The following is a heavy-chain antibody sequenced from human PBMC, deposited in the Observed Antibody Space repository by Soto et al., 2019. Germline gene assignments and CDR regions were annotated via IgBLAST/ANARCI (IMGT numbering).Heavy chain of an antibody. CDR3: AREEVGYCSGGRCYYYVMDV. V-gene: IGHV4-4*07. D-gene: IGHD2-15*01. CDR2: IYTSGNT. Sequence: PSETLSLTCTVSGGSISSYYWSWIRQPAGKGLEWIGRIYTSGNTNYNPSLKSRVTMSVDTSKNQFSLKLSSVTAADTAVYYCAREEVGYCSGGRCYYYVMDVWGQGTTVNVS. J-gene: IGHJ6*02. CDR1: GGSISSYY.